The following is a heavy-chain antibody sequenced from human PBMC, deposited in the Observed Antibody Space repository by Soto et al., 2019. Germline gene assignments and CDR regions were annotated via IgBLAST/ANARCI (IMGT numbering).Heavy chain of an antibody. CDR2: INGDGTDT. CDR1: GFTFSMYW. Sequence: EVQLVESGGGLVQPGGSLRLSCAASGFTFSMYWMHWVRQAPGKGLLWVSRINGDGTDTTYADSVKGRFTISRDNAKNTVYLQMNGLRAEDTAVYYCAREVGRGSGSYYWDYWGQETLVTVSS. V-gene: IGHV3-74*03. J-gene: IGHJ4*02. CDR3: AREVGRGSGSYYWDY. D-gene: IGHD3-16*01.